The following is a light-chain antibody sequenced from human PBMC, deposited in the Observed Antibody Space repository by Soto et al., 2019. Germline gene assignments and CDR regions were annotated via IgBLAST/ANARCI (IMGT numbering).Light chain of an antibody. CDR3: MQGTHSPLT. CDR1: QSLTANNGNTY. J-gene: IGKJ4*01. Sequence: DVVMTQSPLSLPVTLGQPASISCRSSQSLTANNGNTYLHWFQQRPGQSPRRLIYKVSNRDSGVPDRFSGSGSGTDFTLKISRVEAEDVRVYYCMQGTHSPLTLGGGTKVDIK. CDR2: KVS. V-gene: IGKV2-30*01.